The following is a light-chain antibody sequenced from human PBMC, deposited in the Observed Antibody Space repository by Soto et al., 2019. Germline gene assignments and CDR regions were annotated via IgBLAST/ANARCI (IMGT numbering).Light chain of an antibody. CDR1: QSLSRW. J-gene: IGKJ1*01. CDR2: ATS. Sequence: IQMTQYPSTLSASIGERVTISCRASQSLSRWLAWYQQKPGKAPQLLIYATSSLKSGVPSRFSGSGSGTEFTLTISSLQPDDFATYYCQQYNGYSVTFGQGTRWIS. V-gene: IGKV1-5*01. CDR3: QQYNGYSVT.